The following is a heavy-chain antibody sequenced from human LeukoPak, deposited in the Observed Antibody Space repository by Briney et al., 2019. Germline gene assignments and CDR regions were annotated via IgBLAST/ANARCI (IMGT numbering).Heavy chain of an antibody. D-gene: IGHD3-10*01. CDR3: AKDDAWLRFGE. CDR2: ISPSGDIT. J-gene: IGHJ4*02. V-gene: IGHV3-23*01. CDR1: GGSINNYY. Sequence: ETLSLTCTVSGGSINNYYWSWIRQPPGKGLEWVSGISPSGDITYYADSVKGRFTISRDNSKNTLYLEVISLTAEDTAVYYCAKDDAWLRFGEWSQGTLVTVSS.